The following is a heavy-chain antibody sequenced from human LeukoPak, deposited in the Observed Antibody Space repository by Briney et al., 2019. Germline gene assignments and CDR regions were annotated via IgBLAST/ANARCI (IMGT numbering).Heavy chain of an antibody. J-gene: IGHJ4*02. CDR2: IYVYGAT. Sequence: PSETLSLTCSVSGASVSNSYWSWIRQPAGKGLELIGRIYVYGATSYNPSLKSRVTMSVDTSKSQFSLKLTSVTAADTAVYYCARDVVGAPDDFWGRGILVTVSS. CDR1: GASVSNSY. V-gene: IGHV4-4*07. D-gene: IGHD2-15*01. CDR3: ARDVVGAPDDF.